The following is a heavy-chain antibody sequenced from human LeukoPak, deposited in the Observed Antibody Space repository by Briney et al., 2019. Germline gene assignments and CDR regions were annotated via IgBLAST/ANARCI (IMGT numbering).Heavy chain of an antibody. Sequence: SGGSLRLSCAASGFPFSSYGMHWVRQAPGKGLEWVAVIWNDGSKKLYADSVKGRFTVSRDNQKNVVFLQMNTLRVDDTAVYYCAKDRNIVIIPAAIEGFDYWGLGTLVTVAS. CDR2: IWNDGSKK. CDR3: AKDRNIVIIPAAIEGFDY. CDR1: GFPFSSYG. D-gene: IGHD2-2*01. V-gene: IGHV3-33*06. J-gene: IGHJ4*02.